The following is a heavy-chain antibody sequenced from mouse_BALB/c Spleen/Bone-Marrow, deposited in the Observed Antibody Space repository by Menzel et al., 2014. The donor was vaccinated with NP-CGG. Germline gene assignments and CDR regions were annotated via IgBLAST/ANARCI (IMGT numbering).Heavy chain of an antibody. V-gene: IGHV1-4*01. CDR3: ARVYGNYDAMDY. D-gene: IGHD2-1*01. J-gene: IGHJ4*01. CDR1: GYTFTTHT. Sequence: VQLQQSGAELARPGASVKMSCRASGYTFTTHTMHWAKQRPGQGLEWIGYINPSSGYTYYNQKFKDKATLTADKSSSAAYLQLSSLTSEDSAVYYCARVYGNYDAMDYWGQGTSVTVSS. CDR2: INPSSGYT.